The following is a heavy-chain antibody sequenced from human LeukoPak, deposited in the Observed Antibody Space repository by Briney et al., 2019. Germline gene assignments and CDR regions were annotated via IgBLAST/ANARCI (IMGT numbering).Heavy chain of an antibody. V-gene: IGHV4-59*01. Sequence: PSETLSLTCTVSGGSISSYYWSWIRQPPGKGLEWIGYIYYSGSTNYNPSLKSRVTISVDTSKNQFSLKLSSVTAADTAVYYCARGDTAMANDYWGREPWSPSPQ. CDR3: ARGDTAMANDY. CDR2: IYYSGST. J-gene: IGHJ4*02. D-gene: IGHD5-18*01. CDR1: GGSISSYY.